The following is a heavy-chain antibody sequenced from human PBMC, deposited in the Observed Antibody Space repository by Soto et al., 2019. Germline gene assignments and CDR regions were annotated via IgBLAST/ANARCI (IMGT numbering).Heavy chain of an antibody. Sequence: GGPPRLSCAASGLTFNNAWMNWVRQAPGKGLEWVGRIKSKNDGGATEYSAPVKDRFTISRDDSKNTLYLQMNSLKTEDTAVYYCTTDAQWGIWGQGTMVTVSS. J-gene: IGHJ3*02. CDR1: GLTFNNAW. V-gene: IGHV3-15*07. CDR2: IKSKNDGGAT. CDR3: TTDAQWGI. D-gene: IGHD2-8*01.